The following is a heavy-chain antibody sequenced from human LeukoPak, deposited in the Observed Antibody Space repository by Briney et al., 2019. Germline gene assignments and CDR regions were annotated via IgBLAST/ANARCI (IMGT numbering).Heavy chain of an antibody. J-gene: IGHJ4*02. CDR2: IYPGDSDT. CDR1: GYSFTSYW. D-gene: IGHD2-2*01. V-gene: IGHV5-51*01. CDR3: ARLSIVVVPAAVPYFDY. Sequence: GESLKISCKGSGYSFTSYWIGWVRQMPGKGLEWMGIIYPGDSDTRYSPSFQGQVTISADKSISTAHLQWSSLKASDTAMYYCARLSIVVVPAAVPYFDYWGQGTLVTVSS.